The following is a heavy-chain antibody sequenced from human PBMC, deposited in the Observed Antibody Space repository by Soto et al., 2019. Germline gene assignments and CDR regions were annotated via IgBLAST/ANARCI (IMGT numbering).Heavy chain of an antibody. V-gene: IGHV3-66*01. J-gene: IGHJ5*02. CDR2: IYSGGST. D-gene: IGHD3-22*01. CDR3: ARATMIGLLSS. CDR1: GFTFSSYW. Sequence: PGGSLRLSCAASGFTFSSYWMHWVRQAPGKGLEWVSVIYSGGSTYYADSVKGRFTISRDNSENTLYLQMNSLRAEDTAIYYCARATMIGLLSSWGQGTLVTVSS.